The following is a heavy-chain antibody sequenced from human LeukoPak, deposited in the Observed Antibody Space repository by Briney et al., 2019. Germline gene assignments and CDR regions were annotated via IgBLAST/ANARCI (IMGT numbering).Heavy chain of an antibody. CDR3: GSANHGAGHPGDH. Sequence: ASVKVSCKASGYSFTTDYMHWVRQAPGQGLEWMGVINLGGGTTTYAQKFQGRVTMTRDTSTSTVYMELNSLRSEDTALYFCGSANHGAGHPGDHWGQGTLVTVSS. J-gene: IGHJ4*02. CDR1: GYSFTTDY. V-gene: IGHV1-46*01. D-gene: IGHD4/OR15-4a*01. CDR2: INLGGGTT.